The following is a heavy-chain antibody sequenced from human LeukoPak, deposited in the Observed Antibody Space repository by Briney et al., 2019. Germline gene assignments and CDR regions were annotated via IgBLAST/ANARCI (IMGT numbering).Heavy chain of an antibody. V-gene: IGHV1-2*06. CDR3: ARYGKEQPAFDY. Sequence: GASVKVSCKAFGYTFTGCYMHWVRQAPGQGLEWMGRINPNSGGTNYAQKFQGRVTMTRDTSISTAYMELSRLRSDDTAVYYCARYGKEQPAFDYWGQGTLVTVSS. CDR1: GYTFTGCY. J-gene: IGHJ4*02. D-gene: IGHD4-17*01. CDR2: INPNSGGT.